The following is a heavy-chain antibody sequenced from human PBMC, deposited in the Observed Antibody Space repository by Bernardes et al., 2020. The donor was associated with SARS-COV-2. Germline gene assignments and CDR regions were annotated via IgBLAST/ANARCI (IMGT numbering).Heavy chain of an antibody. CDR1: GGSISRNNYY. CDR2: VYYSGKS. D-gene: IGHD3-10*01. V-gene: IGHV4-39*01. J-gene: IGHJ4*02. CDR3: ARGRVPASGSYY. Sequence: SETLSLTCTVSGGSISRNNYYWGWIRQAPGRGLEWIASVYYSGKSYYSPSLKSRVTISVDMSKNQFSLKLTSVTAADTGVYYCARGRVPASGSYYWGQGTLVTVSS.